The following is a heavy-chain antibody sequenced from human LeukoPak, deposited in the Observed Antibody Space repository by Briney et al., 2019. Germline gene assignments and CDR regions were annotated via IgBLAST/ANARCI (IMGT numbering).Heavy chain of an antibody. D-gene: IGHD6-19*01. CDR1: RGSISIVSYY. J-gene: IGHJ6*03. Sequence: SQTLSLTRAVSRGSISIVSYYWGSIRQPAGKGLEWVGRISTSGSTNYNPSLKSRVTMSVDTSKNQFSLKLSSVTAADTAVYYCARAKEKIAVAGNYYYYMDVWGKGTTVTVSS. CDR3: ARAKEKIAVAGNYYYYMDV. V-gene: IGHV4-61*02. CDR2: ISTSGST.